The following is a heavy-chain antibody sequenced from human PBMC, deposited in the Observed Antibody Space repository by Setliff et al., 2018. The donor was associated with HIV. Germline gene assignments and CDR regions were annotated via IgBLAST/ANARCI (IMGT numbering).Heavy chain of an antibody. Sequence: PSETLSLTCGVSGYSISNGYYWGWIRQPPGKGLEWIGGIYHSGSTYYNPSLKSRVTISVDTSKNQFSLKLSSVTAADTAVYHCASQVSYSGTYYRLPFGGGEFDYWGQGTLVTVS. CDR2: IYHSGST. V-gene: IGHV4-38-2*01. J-gene: IGHJ4*02. D-gene: IGHD1-26*01. CDR3: ASQVSYSGTYYRLPFGGGEFDY. CDR1: GYSISNGYY.